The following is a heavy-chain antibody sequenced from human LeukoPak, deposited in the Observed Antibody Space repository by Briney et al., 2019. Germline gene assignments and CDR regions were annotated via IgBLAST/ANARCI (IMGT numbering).Heavy chain of an antibody. J-gene: IGHJ6*02. CDR1: GYTFTSYD. CDR2: MNPNSGNT. D-gene: IGHD3-10*01. V-gene: IGHV1-8*01. Sequence: ASVKVSCKASGYTFTSYDINWVRQAPGQGLEWMGWMNPNSGNTVYAQKFQGRVTMTRNTSISTAYMELSSLRSEDTAVYYCARSYGSGTPYYYYGMDVWGQGTTVTVSS. CDR3: ARSYGSGTPYYYYGMDV.